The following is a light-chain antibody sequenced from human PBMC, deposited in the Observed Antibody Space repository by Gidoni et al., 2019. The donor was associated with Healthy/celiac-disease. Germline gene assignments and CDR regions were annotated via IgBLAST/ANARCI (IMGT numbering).Light chain of an antibody. J-gene: IGKJ4*01. V-gene: IGKV3-11*01. Sequence: EIVLTQSPATLSLSPGERATLSHPPRLLIYDASNRATGIPARFSGSGSGTDFFTLTISSLEPEDFAVYYCQQRSNWPFTFGGGTKVEIK. CDR3: QQRSNWPFT. CDR2: DAS.